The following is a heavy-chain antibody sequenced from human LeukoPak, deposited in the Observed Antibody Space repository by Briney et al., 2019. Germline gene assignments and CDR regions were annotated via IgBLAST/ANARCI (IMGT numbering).Heavy chain of an antibody. V-gene: IGHV1-46*01. Sequence: GASVKVSCKASGYTFTSYYMHWVRQTPGQGLEWMGIINPSGGSTSYAQKFQGRVTMTRDTSISTAYMELSRLRSDDTAVYYCARGNYYYDSSGYRRDLDYWGQGTLVTVSS. D-gene: IGHD3-22*01. CDR2: INPSGGST. CDR3: ARGNYYYDSSGYRRDLDY. J-gene: IGHJ4*02. CDR1: GYTFTSYY.